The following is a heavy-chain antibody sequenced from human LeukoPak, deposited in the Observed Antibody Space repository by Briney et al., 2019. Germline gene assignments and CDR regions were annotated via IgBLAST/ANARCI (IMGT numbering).Heavy chain of an antibody. CDR2: ISWDGGST. J-gene: IGHJ6*03. Sequence: EGSLRLSCAASGFTFDDYAMHWVREAPGKGLEWVSLISWDGGSTYYVDSVKGRFTISRDNSKNSLYLQMNSLRAEDTAVYYCARVEMATIFYYYYYMDVWGKGTTVTVSS. V-gene: IGHV3-43D*03. CDR3: ARVEMATIFYYYYYMDV. CDR1: GFTFDDYA. D-gene: IGHD5-24*01.